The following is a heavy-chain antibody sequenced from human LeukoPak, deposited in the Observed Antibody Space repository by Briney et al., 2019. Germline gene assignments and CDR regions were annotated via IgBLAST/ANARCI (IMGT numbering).Heavy chain of an antibody. CDR3: ARDRIGYSYGSDAFDI. Sequence: PSETLSLTCTVSGGSISSYYWSWIRQPPGKGLEWIGYIYYSGSTNYNPSLKSRVTISVDTSQNQFSLKLSSVTAADTAVYYCARDRIGYSYGSDAFDIWGQGTMVTVSS. D-gene: IGHD5-18*01. V-gene: IGHV4-59*01. J-gene: IGHJ3*02. CDR2: IYYSGST. CDR1: GGSISSYY.